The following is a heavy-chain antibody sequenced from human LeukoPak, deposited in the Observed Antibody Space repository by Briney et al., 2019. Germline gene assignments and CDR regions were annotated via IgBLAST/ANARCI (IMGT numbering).Heavy chain of an antibody. CDR1: GYTFTSYY. Sequence: ASVKVSCKASGYTFTSYYMHWVRQAPGQGLEWMGIINPSGGSTSYAQKFQGRVTLTRDTSISTAYMELSRLRSDDTAVYYCARSPYYDNIWGSYRSENAEYFQYWGQGTLITVSS. D-gene: IGHD3-16*02. CDR2: INPSGGST. V-gene: IGHV1-46*01. J-gene: IGHJ1*01. CDR3: ARSPYYDNIWGSYRSENAEYFQY.